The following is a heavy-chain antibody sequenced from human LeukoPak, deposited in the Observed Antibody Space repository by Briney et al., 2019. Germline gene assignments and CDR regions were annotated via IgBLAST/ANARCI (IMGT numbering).Heavy chain of an antibody. V-gene: IGHV3-23*01. CDR2: ISGSGGST. CDR3: AKGASSDWDKYFDY. Sequence: GGSLRLSCAASGFSFTYSAMTWVRQAPGKGLEWVSGISGSGGSTSYADSVKGRFTISRDNSKNTLYLQMNSLRAEDTAVYYCAKGASSDWDKYFDYWGQGTLVPVSS. D-gene: IGHD6-19*01. CDR1: GFSFTYSA. J-gene: IGHJ4*02.